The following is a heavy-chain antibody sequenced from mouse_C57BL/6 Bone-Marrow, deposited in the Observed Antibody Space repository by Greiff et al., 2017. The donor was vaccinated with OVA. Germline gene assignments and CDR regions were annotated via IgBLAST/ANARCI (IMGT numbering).Heavy chain of an antibody. V-gene: IGHV5-4*01. CDR3: ARDPYGSSPSFDY. CDR1: GFTFSSYA. Sequence: EVQLVESGGGLVKPGGSLKLSCAASGFTFSSYAMSWVRQTPEKRLEWVATISDGGSYTYYPDNVKGRFTISRDNAKNNLYLQMSHLKSEDTAMYYCARDPYGSSPSFDYWGQGTTLTVSS. J-gene: IGHJ2*01. CDR2: ISDGGSYT. D-gene: IGHD1-1*01.